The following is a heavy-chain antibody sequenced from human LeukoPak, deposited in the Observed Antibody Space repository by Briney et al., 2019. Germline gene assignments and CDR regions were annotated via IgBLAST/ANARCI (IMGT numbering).Heavy chain of an antibody. V-gene: IGHV1-69*13. J-gene: IGHJ4*02. CDR3: ARGVDIVATLGY. CDR2: IIPIFGTA. Sequence: GASVKVSCKASGYTFTSYDINWVRQATGQGLEWMGGIIPIFGTANYAQKFQGRVTITADESTSTAYMELSSLRSEDTAVYHCARGVDIVATLGYWGQGTLVTVSS. D-gene: IGHD5-12*01. CDR1: GYTFTSYD.